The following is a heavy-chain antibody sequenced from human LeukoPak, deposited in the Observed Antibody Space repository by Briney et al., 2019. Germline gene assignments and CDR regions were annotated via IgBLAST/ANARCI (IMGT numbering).Heavy chain of an antibody. CDR2: INHSGST. Sequence: PSETLSLTCAVYGGSFSGYYWSWLRQPPGKGLEWIGEINHSGSTNYNPSLKSRVTISVDTSKNQFSLKLSSVTAADTAVYYCARRMYYDSSGYYYYYYGMDVWGQGTTVTVSS. CDR1: GGSFSGYY. D-gene: IGHD3-22*01. J-gene: IGHJ6*02. V-gene: IGHV4-34*01. CDR3: ARRMYYDSSGYYYYYYGMDV.